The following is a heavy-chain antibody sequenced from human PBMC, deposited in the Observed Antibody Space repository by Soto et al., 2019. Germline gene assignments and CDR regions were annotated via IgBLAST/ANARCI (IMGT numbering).Heavy chain of an antibody. CDR1: GVSISSSSYY. CDR3: ARHTDYYGSGTKDWFEP. V-gene: IGHV4-39*01. J-gene: IGHJ5*02. CDR2: IYYSGST. Sequence: SETLSLTCTVSGVSISSSSYYCGWIRQPPGKGLEWIGSIYYSGSTYYNPSLKSRVTISVDTSKNQFSLKLSSVTAADTAVYYCARHTDYYGSGTKDWFEPWGQGTLVNLSS. D-gene: IGHD3-10*01.